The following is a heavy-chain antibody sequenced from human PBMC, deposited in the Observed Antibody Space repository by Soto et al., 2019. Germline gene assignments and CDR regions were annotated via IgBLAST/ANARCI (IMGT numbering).Heavy chain of an antibody. CDR3: ATRITVFGLLIPPFDP. CDR1: GGSVNGYY. CDR2: INHTGGT. D-gene: IGHD3-3*01. Sequence: LALTCAVCGGSVNGYYWNLIRQPPLKGLEWIGEINHTGGTHYNPSLKSRVTMSVDTSKNQFSLRLSSVTAADTAIYYCATRITVFGLLIPPFDPWGQGTQVTVSS. V-gene: IGHV4-34*01. J-gene: IGHJ5*02.